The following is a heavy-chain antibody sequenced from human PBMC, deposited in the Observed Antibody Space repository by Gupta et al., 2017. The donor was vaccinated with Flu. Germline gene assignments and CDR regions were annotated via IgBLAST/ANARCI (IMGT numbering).Heavy chain of an antibody. CDR3: SRKYYHPNGYYSSEN. CDR1: GFRFSDDG. V-gene: IGHV3-33*05. Sequence: QVQVVERGGGVVQPGTTLRLSCVSSGFRFSDDGKHWVRQAPGKGLGWMALISYDGTKKFYADSVKGRFTISRDDSKSTLYLEMNSLRDGDTAVYYCSRKYYHPNGYYSSENWGQGTLVSVSS. J-gene: IGHJ4*02. CDR2: ISYDGTKK. D-gene: IGHD3-10*01.